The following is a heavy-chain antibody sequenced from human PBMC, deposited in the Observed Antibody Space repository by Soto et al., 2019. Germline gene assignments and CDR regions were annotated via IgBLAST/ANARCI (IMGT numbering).Heavy chain of an antibody. CDR3: ESDPDGDLDFDY. J-gene: IGHJ4*02. D-gene: IGHD4-17*01. CDR1: GFSFPPYA. V-gene: IGHV3-48*01. CDR2: IHMTHNVI. Sequence: EVQLVESGGELVQPGGSLRLSCAASGFSFPPYAMNWVRQAPGKGLEWLSFIHMTHNVIFYADSVRGRFTISRDNAKDSLYLQMNSLRVEYTAVYYCESDPDGDLDFDYCGQGTLVTVSS.